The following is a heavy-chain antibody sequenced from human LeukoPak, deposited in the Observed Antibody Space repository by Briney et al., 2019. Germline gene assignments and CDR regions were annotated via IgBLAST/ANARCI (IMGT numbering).Heavy chain of an antibody. CDR1: GGTFSSYA. Sequence: ASVKVSCKASGGTFSSYAISWVRQATGQGLEWMGRINTKTWNPTHAQGFTGRFVFSSDASVSTAYLQISGLKTVDTAVYYCTRDRLSNIWYGDYWGQGTLVTVSS. J-gene: IGHJ4*02. CDR2: INTKTWNP. D-gene: IGHD6-13*01. V-gene: IGHV7-4-1*02. CDR3: TRDRLSNIWYGDY.